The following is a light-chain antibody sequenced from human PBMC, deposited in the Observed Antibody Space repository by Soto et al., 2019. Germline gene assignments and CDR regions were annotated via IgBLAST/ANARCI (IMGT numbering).Light chain of an antibody. CDR2: DVS. CDR1: SSDVGGYNY. V-gene: IGLV2-11*01. Sequence: QSALTQPRSVSGSPGQSVTSSCTGTSSDVGGYNYVSWYQQHPGKAPKLMIFDVSKRPSGVPDRFSGSKSANTASLTISGLQAEDEADYYCCSYAGSYTHVFGTGTKVTVL. CDR3: CSYAGSYTHV. J-gene: IGLJ1*01.